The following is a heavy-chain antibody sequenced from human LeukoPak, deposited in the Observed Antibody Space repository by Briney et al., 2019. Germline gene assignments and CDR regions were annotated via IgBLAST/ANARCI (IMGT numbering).Heavy chain of an antibody. V-gene: IGHV4-34*01. CDR1: GGSFSGYY. D-gene: IGHD3-3*01. J-gene: IGHJ4*02. CDR2: INHSGST. Sequence: SETLSLTCAVYGGSFSGYYWSWIRQPPGKGLEWIGEINHSGSTYYNPSLKSRVTISVDTSKNQFSLKLSSVTAADTAVYYCARGVDYDFWSNYFDYWGQGTLVTVSS. CDR3: ARGVDYDFWSNYFDY.